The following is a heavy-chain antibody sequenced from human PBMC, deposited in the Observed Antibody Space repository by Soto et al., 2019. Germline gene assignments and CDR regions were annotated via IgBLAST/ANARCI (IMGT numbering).Heavy chain of an antibody. CDR3: AKIRQRQLGSYGMDV. CDR2: ISGSGGST. J-gene: IGHJ6*02. CDR1: GFTFSSYA. D-gene: IGHD6-6*01. Sequence: TGGSLRLSCVASGFTFSSYAMSWVRQAPGKGLEWVSAISGSGGSTYYADSVKGRFTISRDNSKNTLYLQMNSLRAEDTAVYYCAKIRQRQLGSYGMDVWGQGTTVTVSS. V-gene: IGHV3-23*01.